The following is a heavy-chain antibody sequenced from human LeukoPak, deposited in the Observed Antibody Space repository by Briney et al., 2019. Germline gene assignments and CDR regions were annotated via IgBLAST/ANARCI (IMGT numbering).Heavy chain of an antibody. CDR1: GFTFSNYG. CDR2: IRYDGRSQ. V-gene: IGHV3-30*02. CDR3: ANSYTVTTSPFDY. D-gene: IGHD4-17*01. Sequence: PGGSLRLSCATSGFTFSNYGMHWVRQAPGKGLEWVAFIRYDGRSQYYANSVKGRFTISRDNSKNTLYLQMNSLRAEDTAVYFCANSYTVTTSPFDYWGQGTLVSVSS. J-gene: IGHJ4*02.